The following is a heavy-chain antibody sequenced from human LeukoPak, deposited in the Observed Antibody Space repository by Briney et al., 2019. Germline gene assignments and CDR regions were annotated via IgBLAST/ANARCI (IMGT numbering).Heavy chain of an antibody. CDR3: ARGDYYYGMDV. V-gene: IGHV3-66*01. J-gene: IGHJ6*02. CDR2: IYSGGST. Sequence: GGSLRLSCAASGFTLSSYAMSWVRQAPGKGLEWVSVIYSGGSTYYADSVKGRFTISRDNSKNTLYLQMNSLRAEDTAVYYCARGDYYYGMDVWGQGTTVTVSS. CDR1: GFTLSSYA.